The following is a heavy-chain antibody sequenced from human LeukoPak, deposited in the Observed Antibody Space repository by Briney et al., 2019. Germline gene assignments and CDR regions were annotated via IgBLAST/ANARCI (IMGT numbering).Heavy chain of an antibody. Sequence: GGSLRLSCAASGFMFSSNWMSWVRLAPGKGLEWVANIKEDGTETYYVDSVKGRFTISRDNAKNSLYLQMNSLRVEDTAVYYCAKKSPDSSGNPAYDWGQGTLVTVSS. J-gene: IGHJ4*02. D-gene: IGHD4-23*01. CDR2: IKEDGTET. V-gene: IGHV3-7*03. CDR3: AKKSPDSSGNPAYD. CDR1: GFMFSSNW.